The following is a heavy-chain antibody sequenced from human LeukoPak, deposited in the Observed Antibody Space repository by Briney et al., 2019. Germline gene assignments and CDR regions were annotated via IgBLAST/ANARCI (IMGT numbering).Heavy chain of an antibody. V-gene: IGHV3-23*01. Sequence: GGSLRLSCAASGFTFSDYYMSWIRQAPGKGLEWVSAISGSGGSTYYADSVKGRFTISRDNSKNTLYLQMNSLRAEDTAVYYCAKDLRYCSGGSCYFGRFDYWGQGTLVTVSS. CDR1: GFTFSDYY. CDR3: AKDLRYCSGGSCYFGRFDY. J-gene: IGHJ4*02. CDR2: ISGSGGST. D-gene: IGHD2-15*01.